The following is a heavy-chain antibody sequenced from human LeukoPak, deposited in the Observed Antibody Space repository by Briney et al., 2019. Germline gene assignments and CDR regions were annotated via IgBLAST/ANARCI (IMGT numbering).Heavy chain of an antibody. D-gene: IGHD5-18*01. CDR1: GYTFTGYG. J-gene: IGHJ6*03. Sequence: ASVKVSCKTSGYTFTGYGMHWVRQAPGQGLEWMGWINPNSGGTNYAQKFQGRVTVTRDTSISTAYMDLSRLRSDDTAVYYCARVPGYSYDYYYMDVWGKGTTVTVSS. V-gene: IGHV1-2*02. CDR3: ARVPGYSYDYYYMDV. CDR2: INPNSGGT.